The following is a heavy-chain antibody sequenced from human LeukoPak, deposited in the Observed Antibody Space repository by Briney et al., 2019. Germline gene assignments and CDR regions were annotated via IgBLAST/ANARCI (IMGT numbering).Heavy chain of an antibody. J-gene: IGHJ6*02. V-gene: IGHV4-59*01. CDR3: ARGASSWYYYYYCMDY. Sequence: SETLSLTCTVSGGSISSYYWSWIRQPPGKGLEWIGYIYYSGSTNYNPSLKSRVTKSVDTSKHQFSLKLSSVTAADAAVYYCARGASSWYYYYYCMDYWGQGTMVTVSS. CDR1: GGSISSYY. CDR2: IYYSGST. D-gene: IGHD6-13*01.